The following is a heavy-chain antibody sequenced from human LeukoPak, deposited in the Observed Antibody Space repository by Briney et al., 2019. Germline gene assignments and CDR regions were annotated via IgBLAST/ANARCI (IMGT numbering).Heavy chain of an antibody. V-gene: IGHV3-30-3*01. CDR1: GFAFSSYA. D-gene: IGHD2-2*01. J-gene: IGHJ6*03. CDR2: VSYDGGSK. Sequence: PGRSLRLSCAASGFAFSSYAMHWVRQGPGKGLEWVAPVSYDGGSKYYADSVKGRITISRDNSKNSLYLQMNSLRAEDTAVYYCARDGVVVPAAIVHYYYYMDVWGKGTTVTVSS. CDR3: ARDGVVVPAAIVHYYYYMDV.